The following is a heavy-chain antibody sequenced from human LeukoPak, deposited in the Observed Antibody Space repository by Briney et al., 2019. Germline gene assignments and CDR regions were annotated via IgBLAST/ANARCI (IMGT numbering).Heavy chain of an antibody. V-gene: IGHV4-59*01. D-gene: IGHD3-10*01. CDR2: IYYSGST. CDR3: ARGGYYGSGNDFRFDP. CDR1: GGSISSYY. J-gene: IGHJ5*02. Sequence: SETLPLTCTVSGGSISSYYWSWIRQPPGKGLEWIGYIYYSGSTNYKPTLKSRVTISVDTSKNQFSLKLSSVTAADTAVYYCARGGYYGSGNDFRFDPWGQGTLVTVSS.